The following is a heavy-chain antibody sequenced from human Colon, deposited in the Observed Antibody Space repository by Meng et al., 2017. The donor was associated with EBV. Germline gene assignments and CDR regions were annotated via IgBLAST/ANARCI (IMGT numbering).Heavy chain of an antibody. J-gene: IGHJ5*01. CDR2: INTNTANP. V-gene: IGHV7-4-1*02. Sequence: QVKLVQSGSELKKPXGSVKVSCKASGYIFSTYAINWVRQAPGQGLEWMGWINTNTANPTYAQGFTGRFVFSLDTSVNTAYLQISNLKADDTAVYYCAREVESWFDSWGQGTLVTVSS. CDR3: AREVESWFDS. D-gene: IGHD1-1*01. CDR1: GYIFSTYA.